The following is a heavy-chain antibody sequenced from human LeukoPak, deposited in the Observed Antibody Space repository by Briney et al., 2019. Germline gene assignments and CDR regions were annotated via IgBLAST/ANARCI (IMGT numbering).Heavy chain of an antibody. V-gene: IGHV7-4-1*02. Sequence: ASVKVSCKASGGTFSSYAISWVRQAPGQGLEWMGWINTNTGNPTYAQGFTGRFVFSLDTSVSTAYLQISSLKAEDTAVYYCARVGSSSWTYFDYWGQGTLVTVSS. CDR1: GGTFSSYA. J-gene: IGHJ4*02. CDR3: ARVGSSSWTYFDY. CDR2: INTNTGNP. D-gene: IGHD6-13*01.